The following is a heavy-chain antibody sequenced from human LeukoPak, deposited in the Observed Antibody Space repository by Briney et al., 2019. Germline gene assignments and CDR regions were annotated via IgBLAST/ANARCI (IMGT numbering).Heavy chain of an antibody. CDR1: GGTFSSYA. D-gene: IGHD5-12*01. J-gene: IGHJ6*02. V-gene: IGHV1-69*04. Sequence: GASVKVSCKASGGTFSSYAISWGRQAPGQGLEWMGRIIPILGIANYAQKFQGRGTITADKSTSTAYMALSSLRSEDTAVYYCARDPGGYSYYYYGMDVWGQGTTVTVSS. CDR2: IIPILGIA. CDR3: ARDPGGYSYYYYGMDV.